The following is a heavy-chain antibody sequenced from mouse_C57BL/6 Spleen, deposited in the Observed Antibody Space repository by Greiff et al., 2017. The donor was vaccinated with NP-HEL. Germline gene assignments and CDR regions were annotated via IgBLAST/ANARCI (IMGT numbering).Heavy chain of an antibody. CDR3: ARDGAFDY. CDR1: GYTFTDYY. Sequence: EVQLQQSGPELVKPGASVKISCKASGYTFTDYYMNWVKQSHGKSLEWIGDINPNNGGTSYKQKFKGKATLTVDKSSSTAYMELRSLTSEDSAVYYCARDGAFDYWGQGTTLTVSS. J-gene: IGHJ2*01. CDR2: INPNNGGT. V-gene: IGHV1-26*01.